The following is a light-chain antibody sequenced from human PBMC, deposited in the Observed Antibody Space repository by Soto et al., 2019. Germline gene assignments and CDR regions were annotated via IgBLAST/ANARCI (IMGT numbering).Light chain of an antibody. V-gene: IGLV2-14*01. CDR2: DVS. Sequence: QSVLTQPASVSGSPGQSITISCIGTSSDVGRYNYVSWYRQHPAKAPKLMIYDVSFRPSGVSDRFSGSKSGNTASLTISGLQAEDEADYYCRSDTNSHTVVFGGGTKVTVL. CDR3: RSDTNSHTVV. CDR1: SSDVGRYNY. J-gene: IGLJ2*01.